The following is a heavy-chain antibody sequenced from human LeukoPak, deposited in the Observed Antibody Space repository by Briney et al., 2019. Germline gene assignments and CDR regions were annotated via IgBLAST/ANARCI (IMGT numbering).Heavy chain of an antibody. CDR2: INHSGST. D-gene: IGHD6-19*01. Sequence: SETLSLTCTVSGGSISSYYWSWIRQPPGKGLEWIGEINHSGSTNYNPSLKSRVTISVDTSKNQFSLKLSSVTAADTAVYYCARVVVSSGWYYFDYWGQGTLVTVSS. CDR1: GGSISSYY. J-gene: IGHJ4*02. CDR3: ARVVVSSGWYYFDY. V-gene: IGHV4-34*01.